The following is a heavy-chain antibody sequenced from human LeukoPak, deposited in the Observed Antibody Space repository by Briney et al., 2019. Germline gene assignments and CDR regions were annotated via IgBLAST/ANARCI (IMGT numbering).Heavy chain of an antibody. CDR2: ISPNSGDT. J-gene: IGHJ3*02. CDR1: GYTFTGHY. CDR3: ARARQGAGTYAFDI. Sequence: ASVKVSCKASGYTFTGHYMQWVRQAPGQGLEWMGWISPNSGDTLHAQKFQGRVTMARDTPINTAYMELSNLRSDDTAVYYCARARQGAGTYAFDIWGQGTMVTVSS. D-gene: IGHD6-13*01. V-gene: IGHV1-2*02.